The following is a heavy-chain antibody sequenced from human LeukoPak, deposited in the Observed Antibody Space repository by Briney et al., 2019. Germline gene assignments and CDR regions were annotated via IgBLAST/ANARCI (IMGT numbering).Heavy chain of an antibody. CDR3: ARVQLRYFDWYAMHGMDV. V-gene: IGHV3-21*01. CDR2: ISSSSSYI. Sequence: GGSLRLSCAASGFTFSSYSMTWVRQAPGKGLEWVSSISSSSSYIYYADSVKGRFTISRDNAKNSLHLQMNSLRAEDTAVYYCARVQLRYFDWYAMHGMDVWGQGTTVTVSS. CDR1: GFTFSSYS. D-gene: IGHD3-9*01. J-gene: IGHJ6*02.